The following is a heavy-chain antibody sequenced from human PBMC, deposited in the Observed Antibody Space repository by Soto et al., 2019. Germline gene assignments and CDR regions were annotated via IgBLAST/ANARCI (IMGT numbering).Heavy chain of an antibody. V-gene: IGHV4-4*07. J-gene: IGHJ4*02. CDR1: GGSINTFY. D-gene: IGHD5-12*01. CDR2: IFSSGST. CDR3: AREGSYSAYNFAHGIQLWSFDF. Sequence: SDTLSLTCTVSGGSINTFYWSWVRQPAGKGLEWIGRIFSSGSTSFNPSLESRVAMSVDTSKNHFSLNLSSVTAADMAVYYCAREGSYSAYNFAHGIQLWSFDFWGQGALVTVSS.